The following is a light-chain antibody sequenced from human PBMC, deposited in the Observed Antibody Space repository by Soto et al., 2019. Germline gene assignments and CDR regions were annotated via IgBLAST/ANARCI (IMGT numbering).Light chain of an antibody. V-gene: IGKV3-20*01. Sequence: EIVLTQSPGTLSLSPGERATLSCRVSQSLSSSYLAWYQQKPGQAPRLLIFGSFSRATGIPDRFSGSGSGTDFTLTISRLEPEDSAVYYCQQYGTLITFGQATRLESK. CDR3: QQYGTLIT. CDR1: QSLSSSY. J-gene: IGKJ5*01. CDR2: GSF.